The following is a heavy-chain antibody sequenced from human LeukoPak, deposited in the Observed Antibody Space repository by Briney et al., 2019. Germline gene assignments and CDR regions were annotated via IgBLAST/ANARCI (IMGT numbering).Heavy chain of an antibody. J-gene: IGHJ4*02. D-gene: IGHD1-26*01. Sequence: PGGSLRLSCAASGFTFDDYTMHWVRQAPGKGLEWVSLISWDGGSTYYADSVKGRFTISRDNSKNSLYLQMNSLRTEDTALYYCAKGSGSYFPLGIIDYWGQGTLVTVSS. CDR1: GFTFDDYT. CDR2: ISWDGGST. V-gene: IGHV3-43*01. CDR3: AKGSGSYFPLGIIDY.